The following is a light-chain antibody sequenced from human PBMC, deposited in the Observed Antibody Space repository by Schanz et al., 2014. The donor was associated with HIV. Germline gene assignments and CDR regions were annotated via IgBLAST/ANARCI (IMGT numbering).Light chain of an antibody. CDR2: EVS. J-gene: IGLJ1*01. CDR1: SSDVGGYDF. Sequence: QSALTQPPSASGSPGQSVTISCTGTSSDVGGYDFVSWYQQHPGKAPKLMIYEVSNRPSGVFHRFSGAKSGNTASLTISGLQAEDEADYYCCSFAGADSLFVFRIGTKLTVL. CDR3: CSFAGADSLFV. V-gene: IGLV2-8*01.